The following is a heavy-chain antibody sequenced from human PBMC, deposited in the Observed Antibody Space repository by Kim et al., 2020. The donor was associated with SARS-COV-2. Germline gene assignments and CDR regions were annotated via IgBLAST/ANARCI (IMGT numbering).Heavy chain of an antibody. CDR2: IDPSDSYT. CDR1: GNSFTSHW. D-gene: IGHD3-10*01. CDR3: ARDSGSYYASFYGMDV. J-gene: IGHJ6*02. Sequence: GESLKISCKGSGNSFTSHWISWVRQMPGKGLEWMGRIDPSDSYTNYSPSFQGHVTISADKPISAAYLQWSSLKASDTAMYYCARDSGSYYASFYGMDVWGPGPTVTVSS. V-gene: IGHV5-10-1*01.